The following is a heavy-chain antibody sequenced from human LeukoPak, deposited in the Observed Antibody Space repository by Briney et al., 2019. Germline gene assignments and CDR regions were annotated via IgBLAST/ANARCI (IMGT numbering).Heavy chain of an antibody. Sequence: ASVTVSCKASGYTFTSYYMHWVRQAPGQGLEWMGIINPSGGSTSYAQKFQGRVTMTRDTSTSTVYMELSSLRSEDTAVYYCARDFYGSGSPPNWFDPWGQGTLVTVSS. J-gene: IGHJ5*02. CDR3: ARDFYGSGSPPNWFDP. V-gene: IGHV1-46*01. CDR2: INPSGGST. D-gene: IGHD3-10*01. CDR1: GYTFTSYY.